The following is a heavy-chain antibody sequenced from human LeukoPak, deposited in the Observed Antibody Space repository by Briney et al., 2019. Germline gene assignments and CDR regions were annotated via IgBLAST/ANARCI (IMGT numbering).Heavy chain of an antibody. CDR2: IYHTGST. D-gene: IGHD1-26*01. CDR1: GGPITEYY. Sequence: PSETLSLTCSVSGGPITEYYWSWIRQPPGKGREWIGYIYHTGSTNYSPSLKSRVTMSVDASRNQFSLKLVSVTAADTAVYYCARDRGTTGYYYLDSWGQGILVTVSS. J-gene: IGHJ4*02. V-gene: IGHV4-59*01. CDR3: ARDRGTTGYYYLDS.